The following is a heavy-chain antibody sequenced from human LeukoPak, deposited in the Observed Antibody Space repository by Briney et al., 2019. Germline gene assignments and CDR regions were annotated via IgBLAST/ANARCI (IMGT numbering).Heavy chain of an antibody. CDR2: VNPNSGDS. Sequence: ASVKVSCKASGYIFTAYYIHWVRQAPGQGLEWMGCVNPNSGDSNYVQKFQGRVIMTRDTSITTAYMELSRLRSDDTAVYYCARELGYYDSSGYHYVLGYWGQGTLVTVSS. CDR1: GYIFTAYY. J-gene: IGHJ4*02. V-gene: IGHV1-2*02. CDR3: ARELGYYDSSGYHYVLGY. D-gene: IGHD3-22*01.